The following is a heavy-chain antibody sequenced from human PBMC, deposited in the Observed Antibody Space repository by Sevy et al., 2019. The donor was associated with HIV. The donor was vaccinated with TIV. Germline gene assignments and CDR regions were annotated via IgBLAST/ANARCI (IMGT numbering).Heavy chain of an antibody. V-gene: IGHV1-46*01. CDR1: GYTFTRYY. CDR3: ARGPLYGSGNFYYFDY. Sequence: ASVKVSCKASGYTFTRYYMHWVRQAPGQGLEWMGIINPSGGSTSYTQKFQGRVTMTRDTSTSTVYMELSSLRSEDTAVYYCARGPLYGSGNFYYFDYWSQGTLVTVSS. J-gene: IGHJ4*02. CDR2: INPSGGST. D-gene: IGHD3-10*01.